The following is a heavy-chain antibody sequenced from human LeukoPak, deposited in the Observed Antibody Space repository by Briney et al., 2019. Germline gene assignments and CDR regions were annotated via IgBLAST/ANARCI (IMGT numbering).Heavy chain of an antibody. V-gene: IGHV3-11*01. J-gene: IGHJ6*02. D-gene: IGHD6-13*01. CDR2: ISSSGSTI. CDR1: GFTFSDYY. Sequence: PGGSLRLSCAASGFTFSDYYMSWIRQAPGKGLEWVSYISSSGSTIYYADSVKGRFTISRDNAKNSLYLQMNSLRAEDTAVYYCSRAHSAAGTGYYYGMDVWGQGTTVTVSS. CDR3: SRAHSAAGTGYYYGMDV.